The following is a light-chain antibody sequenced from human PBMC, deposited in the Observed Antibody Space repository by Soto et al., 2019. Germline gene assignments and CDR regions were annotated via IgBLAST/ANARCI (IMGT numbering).Light chain of an antibody. CDR2: GAS. V-gene: IGKV3-20*01. J-gene: IGKJ3*01. CDR1: ESVSSNY. Sequence: EIVLTQSPGTLSLSPGERATLSCRASESVSSNYLAWYQQKPGQAPRLLIYGASSRATGIPDRFSGSGSGTGFTLTTSRLEPEDFAVFYCQQYGSSPFTFGPGTKVDIK. CDR3: QQYGSSPFT.